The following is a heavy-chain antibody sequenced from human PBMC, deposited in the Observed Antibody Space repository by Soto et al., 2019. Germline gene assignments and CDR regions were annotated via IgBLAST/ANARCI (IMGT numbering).Heavy chain of an antibody. J-gene: IGHJ4*02. CDR3: ARDEGVASGN. V-gene: IGHV1-3*04. D-gene: IGHD5-12*01. CDR2: ITTANDDT. Sequence: RASVKVSCKASGYTFSSSPLHWVRQAPGQRPEWMGWITTANDDTKYSQKFQDRVTLTRDTSASTAYMEVSSLTPEDTAVYYCARDEGVASGNWGQGTLVTVSS. CDR1: GYTFSSSP.